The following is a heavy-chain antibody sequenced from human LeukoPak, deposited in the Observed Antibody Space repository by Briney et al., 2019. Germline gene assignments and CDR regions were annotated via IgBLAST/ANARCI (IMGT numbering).Heavy chain of an antibody. V-gene: IGHV3-66*01. J-gene: IGHJ4*02. CDR2: LYSSGNT. Sequence: GGSLRLSCVASGLIVSNNHMSWVRQAPGKGLEWVSVLYSSGNTYYADSVKGRFSISRDNSKNRVFLQLNGLRVEDTAVYYCARPYYYDSGTFYSGFWGQGILVTVSS. CDR1: GLIVSNNH. D-gene: IGHD3-22*01. CDR3: ARPYYYDSGTFYSGF.